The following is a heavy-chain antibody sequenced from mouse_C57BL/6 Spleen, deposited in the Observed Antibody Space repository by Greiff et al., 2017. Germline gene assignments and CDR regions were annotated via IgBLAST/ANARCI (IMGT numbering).Heavy chain of an antibody. CDR2: IDPSDSYT. Sequence: QVQLQQPGAELVRPGTSVKLSCKASGYTFTSYWMHWVKQRPGQGLEWIGVIDPSDSYTNYNQKFKGKATLTVDTSSSTAYMQLSSLTSEDSAVYYCARAFHYAMDYWGQGTSVTVSS. CDR3: ARAFHYAMDY. J-gene: IGHJ4*01. D-gene: IGHD3-1*01. V-gene: IGHV1-59*01. CDR1: GYTFTSYW.